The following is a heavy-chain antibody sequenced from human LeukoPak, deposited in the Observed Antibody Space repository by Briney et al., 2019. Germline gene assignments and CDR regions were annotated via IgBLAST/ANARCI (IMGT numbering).Heavy chain of an antibody. D-gene: IGHD3-10*01. CDR2: IYHSGST. CDR3: ARGQGRITMVRGVMAAAWDY. J-gene: IGHJ4*02. V-gene: IGHV4-38-2*02. CDR1: GYSISSGYY. Sequence: SETLSLTCTVSGYSISSGYYWGWIRQPPGKGLEWIGSIYHSGSTYYNPSLKSRVTISVDTSKNQFSLKLSSVTAADTAVYYCARGQGRITMVRGVMAAAWDYWDQGTLVTV.